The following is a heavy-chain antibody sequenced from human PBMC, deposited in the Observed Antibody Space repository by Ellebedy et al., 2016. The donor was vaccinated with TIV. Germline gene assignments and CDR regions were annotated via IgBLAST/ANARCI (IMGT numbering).Heavy chain of an antibody. J-gene: IGHJ6*02. D-gene: IGHD3-16*01. V-gene: IGHV1-18*01. CDR2: TSAYNGDT. CDR3: ARDRMRGDPRSSYYYGMDV. CDR1: GYTFSNHG. Sequence: AASVKVSCKASGYTFSNHGISWVRQAPGQGLEWMGWTSAYNGDTNYAPKLQGRVTMTTDTSTSTAYMELRSLRSDETAVYYCARDRMRGDPRSSYYYGMDVWGQGTTVTVSS.